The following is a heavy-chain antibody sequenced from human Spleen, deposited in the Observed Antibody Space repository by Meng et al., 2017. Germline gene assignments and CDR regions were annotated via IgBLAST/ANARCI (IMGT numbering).Heavy chain of an antibody. V-gene: IGHV1-46*03. Sequence: QVHLVQSGAEVRKPGASVKVSCKASGYIFSSYYIHRVRQVPGQGLEWMGIINPSGGTTSYAQNLQGRVTVTRDTSTSTVYMELSSLRSEDTAVYYCGRGGNENWDPVGYWGQGTLVTVSS. CDR2: INPSGGTT. CDR1: GYIFSSYY. J-gene: IGHJ4*02. D-gene: IGHD7-27*01. CDR3: GRGGNENWDPVGY.